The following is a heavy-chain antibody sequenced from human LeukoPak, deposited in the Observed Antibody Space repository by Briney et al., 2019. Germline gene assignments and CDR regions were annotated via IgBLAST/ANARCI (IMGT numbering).Heavy chain of an antibody. CDR1: GFSFRDYS. CDR3: ARVRSSGYPYFDY. CDR2: ISSSSSSI. Sequence: GGSLRLSCAASGFSFRDYSVNWVRQAPGQGLEWVSYISSSSSSIYYADSVKGRFTISRDNAKNSLYLQMNSLRDEDTAVYYCARVRSSGYPYFDYWGQGTLVTVSS. D-gene: IGHD3-22*01. J-gene: IGHJ4*02. V-gene: IGHV3-48*02.